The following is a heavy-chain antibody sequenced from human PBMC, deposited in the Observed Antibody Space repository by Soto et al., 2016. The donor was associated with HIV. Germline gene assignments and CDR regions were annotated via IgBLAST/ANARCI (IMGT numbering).Heavy chain of an antibody. D-gene: IGHD3-10*01. J-gene: IGHJ6*03. CDR2: ISSNGINT. Sequence: EVQLVESGGGLVQPGGSLKLSCEASGFTFGSYDMHWVRQAPGMGLEYVSTISSNGINTYYANSVKGRLTISRDNSKNTLYLQMDSLRAEDMAVYYCARTFIRAYYMDVWGKGTTVTVSS. CDR1: GFTFGSYD. CDR3: ARTFIRAYYMDV. V-gene: IGHV3-64*01.